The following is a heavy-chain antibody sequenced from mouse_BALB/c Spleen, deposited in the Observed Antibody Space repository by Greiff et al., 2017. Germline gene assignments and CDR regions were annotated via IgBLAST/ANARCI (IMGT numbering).Heavy chain of an antibody. D-gene: IGHD1-1*01. CDR2: IDPENGNT. Sequence: EVQLQQSGAELVRPGALVKLSCKASGFYIKDYYMHWVKQRPEQGLEWIGWIDPENGNTRYDPKFQGKASITADTSSNTAYLQLSSMTSEDTAVYYCAYFPGCYYEGHWGQGTTLTVSS. J-gene: IGHJ2*01. CDR3: AYFPGCYYEGH. CDR1: GFYIKDYY. V-gene: IGHV14-1*02.